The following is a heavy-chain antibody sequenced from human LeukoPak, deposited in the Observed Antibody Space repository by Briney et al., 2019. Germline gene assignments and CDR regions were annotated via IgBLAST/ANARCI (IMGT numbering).Heavy chain of an antibody. CDR2: INPNSGGT. Sequence: QXLXWMGWINPNSGGTNYAQKFQGWVTMTRDTSISTAYMELSRLRSDDTAVYYCARRRITGGFDPWGQGTLVTVSS. J-gene: IGHJ5*02. V-gene: IGHV1-2*04. CDR3: ARRRITGGFDP. D-gene: IGHD1-14*01.